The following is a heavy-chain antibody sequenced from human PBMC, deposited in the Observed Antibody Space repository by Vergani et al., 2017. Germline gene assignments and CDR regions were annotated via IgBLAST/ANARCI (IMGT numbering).Heavy chain of an antibody. D-gene: IGHD4-23*01. Sequence: QVQLQESGPGLVKPSQTLSLTCTVSGSSINNDFYYWHWIRQPAGKGLEWIGRIYVSGITDYNSSLQSRVSMSVDTSKNQFSLTLTSVTAADTAIYCCARDNKQLRPRAFDLSRQWTIVTVSS. CDR3: ARDNKQLRPRAFDL. V-gene: IGHV4-61*02. CDR2: IYVSGIT. J-gene: IGHJ3*01. CDR1: GSSINNDFYY.